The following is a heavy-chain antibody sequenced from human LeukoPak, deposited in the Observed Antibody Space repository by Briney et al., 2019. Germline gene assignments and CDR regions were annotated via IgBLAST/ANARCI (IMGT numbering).Heavy chain of an antibody. J-gene: IGHJ3*02. V-gene: IGHV3-33*08. Sequence: GGSLRLSCAASGFTFDDYGMHWVRQAPGKGLQWVAFIWSDGGDKYYADSVKGRLTISRDNSKNTVYLQINSLRAEDTAVYYCAKGGRWLQLGAFDIWGQGTRVTVSS. CDR2: IWSDGGDK. CDR3: AKGGRWLQLGAFDI. CDR1: GFTFDDYG. D-gene: IGHD5-24*01.